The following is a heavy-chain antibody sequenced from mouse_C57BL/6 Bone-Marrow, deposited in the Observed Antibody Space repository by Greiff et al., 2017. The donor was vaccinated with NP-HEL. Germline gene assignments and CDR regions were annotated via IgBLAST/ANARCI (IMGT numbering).Heavy chain of an antibody. Sequence: VQLQQPGAELVRPGTSVKLSCKASGYTFTSYWMHWVKQRPGQGLEWIGVIDPSDSYTNYNQKFKGKATLTVDTSSSTAYMQLSSLTSEDSAVYYCARSGYYGSSYVENWYFDVWGTGTTVTVSS. D-gene: IGHD1-1*01. V-gene: IGHV1-59*01. J-gene: IGHJ1*03. CDR1: GYTFTSYW. CDR2: IDPSDSYT. CDR3: ARSGYYGSSYVENWYFDV.